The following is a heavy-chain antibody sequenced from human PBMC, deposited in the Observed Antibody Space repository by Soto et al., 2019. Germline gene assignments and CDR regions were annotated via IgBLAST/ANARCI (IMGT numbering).Heavy chain of an antibody. CDR3: ARHENILTGYSPAFDY. Sequence: SETLSLTCTVSGGSISSSSYYWGWIRQPPGKGLEWIGSIYYSGSTYYKPSLKSRVTISVDTSKNQFSLKQSSVTAADTAVYYCARHENILTGYSPAFDYWGQGTLVTVSS. V-gene: IGHV4-39*01. CDR1: GGSISSSSYY. CDR2: IYYSGST. J-gene: IGHJ4*02. D-gene: IGHD3-9*01.